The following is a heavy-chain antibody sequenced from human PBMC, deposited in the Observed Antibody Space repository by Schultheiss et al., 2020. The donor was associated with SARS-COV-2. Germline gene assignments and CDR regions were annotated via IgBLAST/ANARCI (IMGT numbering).Heavy chain of an antibody. V-gene: IGHV2-5*02. CDR1: GGSISSRSYS. CDR2: IYWDDDK. J-gene: IGHJ4*02. CDR3: ARTVTIFGVGPLN. D-gene: IGHD3-3*01. Sequence: QTLSLTCAVSGGSISSRSYSWGWIRQPPGKGLEWLALIYWDDDKRYSPSLKSRLTITKDTSKNQVVLTMTNVDPVDTATYYCARTVTIFGVGPLNWGQGTLVTVSS.